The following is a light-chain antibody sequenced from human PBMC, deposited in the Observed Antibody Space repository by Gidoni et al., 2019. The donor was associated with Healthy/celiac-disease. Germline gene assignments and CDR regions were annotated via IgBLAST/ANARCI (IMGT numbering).Light chain of an antibody. CDR3: AAWDDSLNGWV. CDR2: SNN. J-gene: IGLJ3*02. CDR1: SSNLGSNT. V-gene: IGLV1-44*01. Sequence: QSMLTKPPSASGTPGQRVTISCSGSSSNLGSNTVHWYQQLPGTAPKLLIYSNNQRPSGVPDRFSGSKSGTSASLAISGLQSEDEADYYCAAWDDSLNGWVFGGGTKLTVL.